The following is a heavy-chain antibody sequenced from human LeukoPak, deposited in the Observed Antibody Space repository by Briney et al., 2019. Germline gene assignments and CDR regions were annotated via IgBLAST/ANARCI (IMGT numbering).Heavy chain of an antibody. V-gene: IGHV3-15*01. CDR1: GFTFSNAW. J-gene: IGHJ4*02. CDR3: TTIDMIVVVITH. Sequence: PGGSLRLSCAASGFTFSNAWMSWVRQAPGKGLECLGRIKSKTDGGTTDYAAPVNGRFTISRDDSKNTLYLQMNSLKTEDTAVHYCTTIDMIVVVITHWGQGTLVTVSS. D-gene: IGHD3-22*01. CDR2: IKSKTDGGTT.